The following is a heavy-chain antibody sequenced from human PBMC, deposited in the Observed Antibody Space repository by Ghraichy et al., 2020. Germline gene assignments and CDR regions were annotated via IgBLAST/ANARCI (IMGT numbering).Heavy chain of an antibody. V-gene: IGHV4-59*01. D-gene: IGHD2-8*01. J-gene: IGHJ4*02. Sequence: SETLSLTCTVSGDSISRYYWSWIRQPPGKGLEWIGYIYYSGSTKYNPSLKSRVTISEDTSKNQFFLKLSSVTAADTAVYYCARDLYCTNGACLDYWGQGTLVTVSS. CDR1: GDSISRYY. CDR2: IYYSGST. CDR3: ARDLYCTNGACLDY.